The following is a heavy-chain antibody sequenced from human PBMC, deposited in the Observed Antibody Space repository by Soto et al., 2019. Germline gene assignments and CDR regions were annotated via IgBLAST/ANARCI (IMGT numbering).Heavy chain of an antibody. J-gene: IGHJ6*02. CDR3: ARDTRSGYDYYYYYGMDV. CDR2: IYHSGST. V-gene: IGHV4-4*02. Sequence: SETLSLTCAVSGGSISSSNWWSWVRQPPGKGLEWIGEIYHSGSTNYNPSLKSRVTISVDKSKNQFSLKLSSVTAADTAVYYCARDTRSGYDYYYYYGMDVWGQGTTVTVSS. D-gene: IGHD5-12*01. CDR1: GGSISSSNW.